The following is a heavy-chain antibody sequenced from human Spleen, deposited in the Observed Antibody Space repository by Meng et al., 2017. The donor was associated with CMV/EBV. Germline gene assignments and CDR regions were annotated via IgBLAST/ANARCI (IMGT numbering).Heavy chain of an antibody. CDR3: ANIWAFGGVVADY. Sequence: GESLKISFAACGFTFSNYEMNWVRQAPGKGLEWVSYISTGGTTIYYADSVKGRFTISRDNAKNSLYLQMNSLRAEDTAVYYCANIWAFGGVVADYWGQGTLVTVSS. J-gene: IGHJ4*02. V-gene: IGHV3-48*03. D-gene: IGHD3-16*02. CDR1: GFTFSNYE. CDR2: ISTGGTTI.